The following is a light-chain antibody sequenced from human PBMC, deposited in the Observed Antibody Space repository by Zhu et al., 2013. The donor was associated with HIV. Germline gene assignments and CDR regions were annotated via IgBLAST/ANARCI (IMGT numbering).Light chain of an antibody. CDR2: DNN. CDR3: ATWDNTLREEV. J-gene: IGLJ1*01. CDR1: SSNIGNNY. V-gene: IGLV1-51*01. Sequence: QSVLTQPPSVSAAPGQKVTISCSGSSSNIGNNYVSWYQQVPGTAPKLLIYDNNKRPSGIPDRFSGSKSGTSATLAITGLQTGDEVDYYCATWDNTLREEVFGTGTRVTVL.